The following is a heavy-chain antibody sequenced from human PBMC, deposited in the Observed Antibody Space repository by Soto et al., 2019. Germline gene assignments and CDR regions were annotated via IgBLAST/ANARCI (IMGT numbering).Heavy chain of an antibody. Sequence: PGGYLRLSCAASGFTVSSNYMSWVRQAHGKGLEWVSVIYSGGSTYYADSVKGRFTISRDNSKNTLYLQMNSLRAEDTAVYYCARSVTRGYNPFDTWGQGTLVTVAS. J-gene: IGHJ5*02. CDR1: GFTVSSNY. CDR2: IYSGGST. D-gene: IGHD5-18*01. CDR3: ARSVTRGYNPFDT. V-gene: IGHV3-53*01.